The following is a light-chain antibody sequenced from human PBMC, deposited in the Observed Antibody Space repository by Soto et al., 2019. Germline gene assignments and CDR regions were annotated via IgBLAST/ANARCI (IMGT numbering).Light chain of an antibody. CDR2: DVS. CDR3: SSYTSTNFVI. J-gene: IGLJ2*01. CDR1: SSDIGDYKY. V-gene: IGLV2-14*03. Sequence: QSALTQPASVSGSPGQSITISCTGSSSDIGDYKYVSWYKHHPGKAPKLMIYDVSNRPSGVSNRFSGSKSGNTASLTISGLQAEDEADCYCSSYTSTNFVIFGGGTKLTVL.